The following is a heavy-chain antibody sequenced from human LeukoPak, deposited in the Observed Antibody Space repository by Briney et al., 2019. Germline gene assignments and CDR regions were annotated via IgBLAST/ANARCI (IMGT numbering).Heavy chain of an antibody. D-gene: IGHD3-10*01. CDR3: ARDIYIHGSGRSGMDV. J-gene: IGHJ6*04. V-gene: IGHV3-33*01. CDR2: IWYNGSNK. Sequence: GRSLRLSCAASGFTFSSYGMHWVRQAPGKGLEWVAVIWYNGSNKYYADSVKGRFTISRDNSKNTLYLQMNSLRAEDTAVYYCARDIYIHGSGRSGMDVWGKGTTVTVSS. CDR1: GFTFSSYG.